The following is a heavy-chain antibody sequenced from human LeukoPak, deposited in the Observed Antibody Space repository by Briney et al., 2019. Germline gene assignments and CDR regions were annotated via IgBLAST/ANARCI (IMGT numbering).Heavy chain of an antibody. D-gene: IGHD2-21*01. CDR2: ISDSGNAI. J-gene: IGHJ4*02. Sequence: GGSLRLSCVASGFTLSSYEMNWVRQAPGKGLEWVSYISDSGNAIYYADSVKGRFTISRDNAKNTLYLQMSSLRAEDTAVYYCARYVVASACFDSWGQGTPVTVSS. CDR1: GFTLSSYE. CDR3: ARYVVASACFDS. V-gene: IGHV3-48*03.